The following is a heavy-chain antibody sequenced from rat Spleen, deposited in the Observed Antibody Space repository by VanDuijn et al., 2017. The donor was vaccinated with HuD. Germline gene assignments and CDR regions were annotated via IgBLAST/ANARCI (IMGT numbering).Heavy chain of an antibody. CDR1: GFIFRDYN. D-gene: IGHD1-2*01. CDR3: TTGGTIAVPIWFAH. J-gene: IGHJ3*01. V-gene: IGHV5-7*01. CDR2: ISYDGSST. Sequence: EVQLVESAGGLVQPGRSLKLSCAASGFIFRDYNMAWVRQAPMKGLEWVATISYDGSSTYYRDSVKGRFTISRDNAKSTLYLQMDSLRSEDTATYYCTTGGTIAVPIWFAHWGQGTLVTVSS.